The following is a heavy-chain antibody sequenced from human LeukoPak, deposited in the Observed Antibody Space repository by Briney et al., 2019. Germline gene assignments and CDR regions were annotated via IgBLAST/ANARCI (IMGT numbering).Heavy chain of an antibody. CDR1: GGTFSSYA. CDR3: ARGAGDYRYFDL. CDR2: IIPIFGTA. V-gene: IGHV1-69*01. Sequence: SVKVSCKASGGTFSSYAISWVRQAPGQGLEWMGGIIPIFGTANYAQKFQGRVTITADESTSTAYIELSSLRSEDTAVYYCARGAGDYRYFDLWGRGTLVTVSS. J-gene: IGHJ2*01. D-gene: IGHD4-17*01.